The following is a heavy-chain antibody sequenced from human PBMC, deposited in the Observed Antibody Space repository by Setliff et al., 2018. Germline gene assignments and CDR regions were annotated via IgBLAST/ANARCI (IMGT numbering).Heavy chain of an antibody. CDR1: GDSISSRRSY. CDR2: VFVDGST. Sequence: SETLSLTCTVSGDSISSRRSYWGWFRRPAGKGLEWIGRVFVDGSTNYNPPLKSRVTMSVDTSKNQFSLKLTSVTAADTAIYYCARDTSSDWAAWFDPWSQGILVTVSS. J-gene: IGHJ5*02. V-gene: IGHV4-61*02. D-gene: IGHD3-22*01. CDR3: ARDTSSDWAAWFDP.